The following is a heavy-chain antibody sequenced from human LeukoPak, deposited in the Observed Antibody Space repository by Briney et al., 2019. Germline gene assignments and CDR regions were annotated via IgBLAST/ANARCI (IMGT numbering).Heavy chain of an antibody. CDR3: AYNPVNGYSLDY. D-gene: IGHD5-18*01. J-gene: IGHJ4*02. Sequence: SGPTLVKPTRTLTLTCTLSGFSISTPGVGVDWIRQPPGKPLEWLVLVYWDDDKRYSPSLRNRLTIIKDSSRNQVVLTMTNMDPVDTATYYCAYNPVNGYSLDYWGQGVLVTVSS. CDR2: VYWDDDK. CDR1: GFSISTPGVG. V-gene: IGHV2-5*02.